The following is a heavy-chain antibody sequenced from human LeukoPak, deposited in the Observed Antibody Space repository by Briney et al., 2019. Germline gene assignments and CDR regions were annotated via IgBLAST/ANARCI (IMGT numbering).Heavy chain of an antibody. Sequence: GGSLRLSCAASGFTSDDYAMHWVRQAPGKGLEWVSGTSWNSGSIGYADSVKGRFTISRDNAKNSLYLQMNSLRAEDMALYYCAKDMSSGSFRDGFDIWGQGTMVTVSS. V-gene: IGHV3-9*02. CDR3: AKDMSSGSFRDGFDI. D-gene: IGHD6-19*01. J-gene: IGHJ3*02. CDR2: TSWNSGSI. CDR1: GFTSDDYA.